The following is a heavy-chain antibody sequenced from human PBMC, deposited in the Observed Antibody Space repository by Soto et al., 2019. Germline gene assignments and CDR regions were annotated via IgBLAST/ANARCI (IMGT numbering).Heavy chain of an antibody. J-gene: IGHJ4*02. CDR3: ARWDSGWAEGGY. CDR2: IKYDGSEK. Sequence: EVQLVESGGGLVQPGGSLRLSCAASGFTFSSYWMTWVRQAPGKGLEWVANIKYDGSEKYYVDSVKGRFTISRDNAENSLYLQMNSLRAEDTAVYYCARWDSGWAEGGYWGQGTLVTVSS. CDR1: GFTFSSYW. D-gene: IGHD6-19*01. V-gene: IGHV3-7*01.